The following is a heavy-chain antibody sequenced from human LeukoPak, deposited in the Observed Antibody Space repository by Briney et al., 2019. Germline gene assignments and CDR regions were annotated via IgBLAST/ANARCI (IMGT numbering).Heavy chain of an antibody. Sequence: PSETLSLTCTVSGCSISSYYWSWIRQPPGKGLEWVGYIYYSGSTNYNPSLKSRVTISAETTNNKFSLKQSSVTAADTAADYCARYHSCAFFVYWGQGTLVSVPS. J-gene: IGHJ4*02. D-gene: IGHD2-2*01. CDR3: ARYHSCAFFVY. V-gene: IGHV4-59*01. CDR1: GCSISSYY. CDR2: IYYSGST.